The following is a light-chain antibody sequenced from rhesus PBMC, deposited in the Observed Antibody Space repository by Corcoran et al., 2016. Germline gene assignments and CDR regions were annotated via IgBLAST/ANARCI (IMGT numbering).Light chain of an antibody. CDR2: GAS. Sequence: DIQMTQSPSSLSASVGDRVTITCRTSHDISTYLSWYHQKPGKTPKRMIYGASSLESGVPSRFSGSGSGTYFTLPIISLQPEDFATYYCLQYNSHPYSFGQGTKLEI. V-gene: IGKV1-43*02. CDR3: LQYNSHPYS. CDR1: HDISTY. J-gene: IGKJ2*01.